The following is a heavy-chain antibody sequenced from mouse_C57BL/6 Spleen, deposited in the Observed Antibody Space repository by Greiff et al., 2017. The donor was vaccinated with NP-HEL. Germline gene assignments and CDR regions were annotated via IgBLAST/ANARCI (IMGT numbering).Heavy chain of an antibody. CDR2: ISSGSSTI. V-gene: IGHV5-17*01. CDR3: ARDDGYYPDY. CDR1: GFTFSDYG. D-gene: IGHD2-3*01. Sequence: EAQLVESGGGLVKPGGSLKLSCAASGFTFSDYGMHWVRQAPEKGLEWVAYISSGSSTIYYADTVKGRFTISRDNAKNTLFLQMTSLRSEDTAMYYCARDDGYYPDYWGQGTTLTVSS. J-gene: IGHJ2*01.